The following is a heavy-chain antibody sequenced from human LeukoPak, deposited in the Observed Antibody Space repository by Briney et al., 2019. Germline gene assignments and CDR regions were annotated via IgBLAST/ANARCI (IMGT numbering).Heavy chain of an antibody. V-gene: IGHV3-21*01. J-gene: IGHJ4*02. CDR2: ISSRLTYI. CDR1: GFTFRTSA. CDR3: ASRRDGYTHFDY. Sequence: PGGSLRLSCTASGFTFRTSAMYWVRQAPGKGLEWVSSISSRLTYIYYADSVKGRFTISRDNAKNSLYLQMNSLRAEDTAVYYCASRRDGYTHFDYWGQGTLVTVSS. D-gene: IGHD5-24*01.